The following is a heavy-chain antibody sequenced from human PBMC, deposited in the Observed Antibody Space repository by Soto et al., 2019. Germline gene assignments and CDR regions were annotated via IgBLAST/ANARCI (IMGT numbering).Heavy chain of an antibody. Sequence: EVQLLESGGGFIQPGGSLRLSCAASGFTFSSYAMSWVRQAPGKGLEWVSGISGSGSSTYYADSVKGRFTISRDNSKNTLYLQMNSLRAEDTAVYYCAKDPGGPSSGYYFDYWGQGTLVTASS. CDR2: ISGSGSST. CDR3: AKDPGGPSSGYYFDY. CDR1: GFTFSSYA. J-gene: IGHJ4*02. V-gene: IGHV3-23*01. D-gene: IGHD3-10*01.